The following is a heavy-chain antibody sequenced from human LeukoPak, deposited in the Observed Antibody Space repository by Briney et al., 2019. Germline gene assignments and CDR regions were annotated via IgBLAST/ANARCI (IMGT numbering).Heavy chain of an antibody. D-gene: IGHD6-13*01. V-gene: IGHV4-4*02. Sequence: SETLSLTCAVSGGSISSSTNWWSWVRQPPGKGLEWIGEIYHSGGTNYNPSLKSRITISVDKSQNQFSLKVNSLTAADTAVYYCARGVSLEDSSSWCSSDYWGQGTLVTVSS. CDR1: GGSISSSTNW. J-gene: IGHJ4*02. CDR3: ARGVSLEDSSSWCSSDY. CDR2: IYHSGGT.